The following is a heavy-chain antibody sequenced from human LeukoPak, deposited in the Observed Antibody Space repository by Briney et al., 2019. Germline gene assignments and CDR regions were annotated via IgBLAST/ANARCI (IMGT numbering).Heavy chain of an antibody. D-gene: IGHD5-18*01. CDR3: ARGRGYSYGYYFDY. CDR2: ISSSSSYI. Sequence: GGSLRLSCAASGFTFSSCSMNWVRQAPGKGLEWVSSISSSSSYIYYADSVKGRFTISRDNAKNSLYLQMNSLRAEDTAVYYCARGRGYSYGYYFDYWGQGTLVTVSS. J-gene: IGHJ4*02. CDR1: GFTFSSCS. V-gene: IGHV3-21*01.